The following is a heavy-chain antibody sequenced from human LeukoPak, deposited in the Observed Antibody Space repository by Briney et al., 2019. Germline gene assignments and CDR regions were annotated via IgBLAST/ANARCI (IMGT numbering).Heavy chain of an antibody. Sequence: GASVKVSCKASGYTFSNYAMNWVRQAPGQGLEWMGWINPNSGVTNYAQKFQGRVTMTRDTSISTAYMELSRLRSDDTAVYYCARGNGRWDYGSGSYKDYMDVWGKGTTVTISS. J-gene: IGHJ6*03. V-gene: IGHV1-2*02. CDR1: GYTFSNYA. D-gene: IGHD3-10*01. CDR2: INPNSGVT. CDR3: ARGNGRWDYGSGSYKDYMDV.